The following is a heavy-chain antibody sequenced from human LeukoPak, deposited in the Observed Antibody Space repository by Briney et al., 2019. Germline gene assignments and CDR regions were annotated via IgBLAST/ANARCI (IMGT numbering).Heavy chain of an antibody. V-gene: IGHV1-2*02. D-gene: IGHD2-21*01. Sequence: ASVKVSCKASGYTFTGYYMHWVRQAPGQGLEWMGWINPNSGGTNYAQKFQGRVTMTRDTSISTAYMELSRLRSDDTAVYYCGYSTPRPHSRDAFDIWGQGTMVTVSS. CDR3: GYSTPRPHSRDAFDI. J-gene: IGHJ3*02. CDR2: INPNSGGT. CDR1: GYTFTGYY.